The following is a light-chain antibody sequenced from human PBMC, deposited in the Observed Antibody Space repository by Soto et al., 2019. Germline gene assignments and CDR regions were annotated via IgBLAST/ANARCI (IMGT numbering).Light chain of an antibody. CDR1: RSNIGSNT. V-gene: IGLV1-44*01. Sequence: QSALTQPPSASGTPGQRVTISCSGSRSNIGSNTVNWYQQLPGTAPKLLIYSNNQRPSGVPDRFSGSKSGTSASLAISGLQSEDEAEYYCAVWDDSLNGWVFGGGTKLTVL. CDR3: AVWDDSLNGWV. J-gene: IGLJ3*02. CDR2: SNN.